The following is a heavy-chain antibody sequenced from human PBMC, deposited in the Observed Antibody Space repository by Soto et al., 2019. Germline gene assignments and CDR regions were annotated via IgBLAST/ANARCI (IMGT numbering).Heavy chain of an antibody. V-gene: IGHV1-18*01. J-gene: IGHJ5*01. CDR3: AKDTRYADYVRWFDS. CDR1: GYTFTSYG. Sequence: ASVKVSCKASGYTFTSYGISWVRQAPGQGLEWMGWISAYNGNTNYAQKLQGRVTMTTDTSTSTAYMELRSLRSDDTAVYYCAKDTRYADYVRWFDSWGQGTLVPVSS. CDR2: ISAYNGNT. D-gene: IGHD4-17*01.